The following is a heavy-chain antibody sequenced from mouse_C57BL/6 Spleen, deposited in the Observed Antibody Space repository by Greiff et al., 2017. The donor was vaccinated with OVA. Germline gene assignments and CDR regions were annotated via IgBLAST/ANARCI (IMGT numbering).Heavy chain of an antibody. CDR3: VRDRSYAMDY. J-gene: IGHJ4*01. CDR1: GFSFNTYA. Sequence: EVQVVESGGGLVQPKGSLKLSCAASGFSFNTYAMNWVRQAPGKGLEWVARIRSKSNNYATYYADSVKDRFTISRDDSESMLYLQMNNLKTEDTAMYYCVRDRSYAMDYWGQGTSVTVSS. D-gene: IGHD3-2*01. CDR2: IRSKSNNYAT. V-gene: IGHV10-1*01.